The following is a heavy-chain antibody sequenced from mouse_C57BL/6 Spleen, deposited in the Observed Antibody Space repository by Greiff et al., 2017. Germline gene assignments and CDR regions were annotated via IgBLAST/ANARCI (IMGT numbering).Heavy chain of an antibody. CDR1: GFTFSSYT. D-gene: IGHD4-1*02. CDR3: ARLATGYWYFDV. V-gene: IGHV5-9*01. Sequence: EVQVVESGGGLVKPGGSLKLSCAASGFTFSSYTMSWVRQTPEKRLEWVATISGGGGNTYYPDSVKGRFTISRDNAKSTLYLQMSSLRSEDTALYYCARLATGYWYFDVWGTGTTVTVSS. CDR2: ISGGGGNT. J-gene: IGHJ1*03.